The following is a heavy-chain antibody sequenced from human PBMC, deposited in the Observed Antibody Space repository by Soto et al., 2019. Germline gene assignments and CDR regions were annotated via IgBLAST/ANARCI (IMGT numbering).Heavy chain of an antibody. V-gene: IGHV3-23*01. Sequence: EVQLLESGGGLVQPGGSLRLSCAASGFTFSSYAMSWVRQAPGKGLEWVSLISGSGGSTYYAASVKGRFTITRDNSKNPLYLQMNSLRADDTAVYHCAKGPGYSYGYEDYWGQGTLVTVSP. CDR1: GFTFSSYA. CDR3: AKGPGYSYGYEDY. J-gene: IGHJ4*02. CDR2: ISGSGGST. D-gene: IGHD5-18*01.